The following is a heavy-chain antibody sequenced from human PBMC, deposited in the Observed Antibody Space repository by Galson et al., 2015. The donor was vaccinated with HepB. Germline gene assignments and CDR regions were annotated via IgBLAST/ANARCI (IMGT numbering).Heavy chain of an antibody. CDR3: AAYYYYETSGYYSLDY. V-gene: IGHV3-11*01. CDR2: ISGGGGVR. Sequence: SLRLSCAASGFTFSDYHMTWIRQAPGEGLEWLSYISGGGGVRYYANSVMGRFTISRDNAKNSLSLQMDSLRAEDTAVYYCAAYYYYETSGYYSLDYWGQGTLVTVSS. J-gene: IGHJ4*02. CDR1: GFTFSDYH. D-gene: IGHD3-22*01.